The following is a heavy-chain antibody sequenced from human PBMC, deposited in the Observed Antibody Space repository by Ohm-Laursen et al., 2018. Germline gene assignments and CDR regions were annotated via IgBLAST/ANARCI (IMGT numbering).Heavy chain of an antibody. CDR3: ARMKRYDGVYFDY. V-gene: IGHV2-70*04. Sequence: TQTLTLTSTFSGFSLSTNGMRVSWIRQPPGKALEWLARIDWDDDKFYSTSLKTRLTISKDTSKNQVVLTMTNMDPVDTATYYCARMKRYDGVYFDYWGQGTLVTVSS. D-gene: IGHD3-9*01. CDR2: IDWDDDK. CDR1: GFSLSTNGMR. J-gene: IGHJ4*02.